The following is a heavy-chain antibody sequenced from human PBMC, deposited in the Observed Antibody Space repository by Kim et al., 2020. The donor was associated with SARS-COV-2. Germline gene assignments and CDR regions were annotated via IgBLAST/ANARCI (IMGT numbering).Heavy chain of an antibody. D-gene: IGHD3-10*01. V-gene: IGHV4-4*02. CDR3: ARERGEQYGSGSKTKIDY. Sequence: SETLSLTCAVSGGSISSSNWWSWVRQPPGKGLEWIGDIYHSGSTNYNPSLKSRVTISVDKSKKQFSLKLSSVPAADTAVYYCARERGEQYGSGSKTKIDYWGQGSLVTVYS. CDR1: GGSISSSNW. J-gene: IGHJ4*02. CDR2: IYHSGST.